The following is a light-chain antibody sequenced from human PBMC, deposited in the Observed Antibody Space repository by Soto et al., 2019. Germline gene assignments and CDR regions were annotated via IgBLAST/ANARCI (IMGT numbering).Light chain of an antibody. V-gene: IGKV1-5*01. Sequence: DIQLTQSPSTPSASVGDRVTLTCRASQNINNWLAWYQQKPGKAPKVLIYDASTLESGVPSRFSGSGSGTEFTLTISSLQPDDFATYYCQQYDGNFGPGTKVDIK. CDR1: QNINNW. J-gene: IGKJ3*01. CDR3: QQYDGN. CDR2: DAS.